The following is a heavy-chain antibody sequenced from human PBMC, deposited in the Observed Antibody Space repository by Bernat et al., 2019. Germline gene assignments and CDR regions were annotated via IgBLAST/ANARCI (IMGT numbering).Heavy chain of an antibody. J-gene: IGHJ4*02. CDR2: IYSGGST. CDR1: GFTVSSNY. CDR3: AKAGYPTTVTPSSFYFDY. Sequence: EVQLVESGGGLVQPGGSLRLSCAASGFTVSSNYMSWVRQAPGKGLEWVSVIYSGGSTYYADSVKGRFTISRDNSKNTLYLQMNSLRAEDTAVYYCAKAGYPTTVTPSSFYFDYWGQGTLVTVSS. V-gene: IGHV3-66*01. D-gene: IGHD4-17*01.